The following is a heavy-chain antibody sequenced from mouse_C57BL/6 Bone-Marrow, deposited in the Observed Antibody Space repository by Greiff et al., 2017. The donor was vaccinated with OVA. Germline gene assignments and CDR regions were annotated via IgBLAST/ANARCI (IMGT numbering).Heavy chain of an antibody. D-gene: IGHD2-1*01. Sequence: VQLQQSGPVLVKPGASVKMSCKASGYTFTDYYMNWVKQSHGKSLEWIGVINPYNGGTSYNQKFKGKATLTVDKSSSTAYMELNSLTSEDSAVYYCAREEIYYGNSYAMDYWGQGTSVTVSS. CDR1: GYTFTDYY. CDR2: INPYNGGT. V-gene: IGHV1-19*01. J-gene: IGHJ4*01. CDR3: AREEIYYGNSYAMDY.